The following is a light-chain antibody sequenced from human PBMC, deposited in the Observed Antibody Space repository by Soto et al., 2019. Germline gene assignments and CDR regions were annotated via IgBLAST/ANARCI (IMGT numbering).Light chain of an antibody. V-gene: IGKV3-20*01. CDR1: QSVSYY. CDR3: QKYGSSSWT. Sequence: VLTQSPGTLSLSPGDSATLSCRASQSVSYYLAWYQQKPGQAPRLLIYDASSRATGVPDRFSGSGSGTDLNLTISRLEPEDFAVYYCQKYGSSSWTCGQGTKVDIK. J-gene: IGKJ1*01. CDR2: DAS.